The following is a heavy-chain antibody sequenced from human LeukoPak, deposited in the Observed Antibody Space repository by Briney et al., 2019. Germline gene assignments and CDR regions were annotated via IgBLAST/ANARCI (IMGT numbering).Heavy chain of an antibody. CDR1: GGSMSNYY. D-gene: IGHD5-12*01. CDR2: ISYSGYA. V-gene: IGHV4-59*01. CDR3: ARMVWKRGYSGYAAY. Sequence: SETLSLTCTVSGGSMSNYYWSWIRQPPGKGLEWIAYISYSGYANYNPSLKSRVTISVDTSKNQFSLKLSSVTAADTAVYYCARMVWKRGYSGYAAYWGQGTLVTVSS. J-gene: IGHJ4*02.